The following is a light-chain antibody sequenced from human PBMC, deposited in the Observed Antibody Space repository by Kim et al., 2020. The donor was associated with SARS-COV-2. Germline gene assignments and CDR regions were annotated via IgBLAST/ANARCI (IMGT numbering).Light chain of an antibody. CDR3: QQRGSWPPALT. CDR1: HNIDIS. Sequence: PGDRATLASSTSHNIDISISWYQQTPGQAPMLLIKDAAVRAAGSPDKFRGSGTGTDFTRTIGSLAPEDFAIYYCQQRGSWPPALTFGGGTKVDIK. V-gene: IGKV3-11*01. CDR2: DAA. J-gene: IGKJ4*01.